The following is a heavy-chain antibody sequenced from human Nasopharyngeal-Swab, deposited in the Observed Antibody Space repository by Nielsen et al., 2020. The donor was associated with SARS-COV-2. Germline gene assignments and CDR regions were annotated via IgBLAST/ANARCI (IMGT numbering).Heavy chain of an antibody. CDR2: INTDGRRT. D-gene: IGHD4-23*01. Sequence: GVLKISCAASGFSFSTFWMHWVRQVPGEGLVWVSRINTDGRRTNYAESVKGRFTISRDNVKNMLYLQMNNLRPEDTAVYYCARDLGGFGGYWGRGTLATVSS. J-gene: IGHJ4*02. V-gene: IGHV3-74*01. CDR3: ARDLGGFGGY. CDR1: GFSFSTFW.